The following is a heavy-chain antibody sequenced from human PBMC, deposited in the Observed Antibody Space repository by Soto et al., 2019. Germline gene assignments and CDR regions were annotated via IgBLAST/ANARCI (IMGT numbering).Heavy chain of an antibody. D-gene: IGHD3-9*01. CDR3: ASNYDILTAPGLDP. V-gene: IGHV4-39*07. CDR2: TYYNGNT. J-gene: IGHJ5*02. Sequence: SETLSLTCNVSGGSIDRSGYYWDWLRQPPGKGLEWIGTTYYNGNTYYNPSLKSRVTISVDTSKNQFSLKLSSVTAADTAVYYCASNYDILTAPGLDPWGQGTLVTVSS. CDR1: GGSIDRSGYY.